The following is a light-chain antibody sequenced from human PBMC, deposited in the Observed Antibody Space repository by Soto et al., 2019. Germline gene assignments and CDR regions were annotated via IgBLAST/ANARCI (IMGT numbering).Light chain of an antibody. CDR2: DAS. Sequence: IHMTQSPSTLSASVLYRVTITFLASQSISTWLAWYQQEPGKAPKLLIYDASSLESGVPSRFSGSGSGTEFTLTISSLQPEDFATYYCQQLNFFPITFGQGTKVDIK. V-gene: IGKV1-5*01. CDR1: QSISTW. J-gene: IGKJ1*01. CDR3: QQLNFFPIT.